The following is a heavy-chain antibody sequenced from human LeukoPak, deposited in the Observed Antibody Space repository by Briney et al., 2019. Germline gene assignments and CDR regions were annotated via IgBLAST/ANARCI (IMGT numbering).Heavy chain of an antibody. CDR2: ISYDGSNK. D-gene: IGHD2-2*01. J-gene: IGHJ3*02. CDR1: GFTFSSYA. V-gene: IGHV3-30-3*01. Sequence: PGGSLRLSCAASGFTFSSYAMHWVRQAPGKGLEWVAVISYDGSNKYYADSVKGRFTISRDNSKNTLYLQMNSLRAEDTAVYCCARDRISSTSNGGAFDIWGQGTMVTVSS. CDR3: ARDRISSTSNGGAFDI.